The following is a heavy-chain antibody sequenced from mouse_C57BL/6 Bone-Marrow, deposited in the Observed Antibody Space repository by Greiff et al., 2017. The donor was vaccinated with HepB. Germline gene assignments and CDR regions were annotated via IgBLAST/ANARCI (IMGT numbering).Heavy chain of an antibody. CDR2: ISDGGSYT. CDR1: GFTFSSYA. CDR3: ARDPLYCGSSYKYFDV. Sequence: EVKLMESGGGLVKPGGSLKLSCAASGFTFSSYAMSWVRQTPEKRLEWVATISDGGSYTYYPDNVKGRFTISRDNAKTNLYLQMSHLKSEDTAMYYCARDPLYCGSSYKYFDVWGTGTTGTVSS. J-gene: IGHJ1*03. D-gene: IGHD1-1*01. V-gene: IGHV5-4*01.